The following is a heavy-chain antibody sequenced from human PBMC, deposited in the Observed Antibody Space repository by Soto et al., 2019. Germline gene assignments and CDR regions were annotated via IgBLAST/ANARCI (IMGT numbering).Heavy chain of an antibody. CDR3: ARHPTVTEYYFDY. J-gene: IGHJ4*02. Sequence: SEPLSLRWSVSGGSISSHYLRWILQPPGKGLEWIGYIYYSGSTNYNPSLKSRVTISVDTSKNQFSLKLSSVTAADTAVYYCARHPTVTEYYFDYWGQGTLVTVSS. D-gene: IGHD4-17*01. CDR1: GGSISSHY. CDR2: IYYSGST. V-gene: IGHV4-59*08.